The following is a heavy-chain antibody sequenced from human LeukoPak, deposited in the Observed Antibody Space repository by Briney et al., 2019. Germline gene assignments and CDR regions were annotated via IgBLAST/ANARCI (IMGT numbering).Heavy chain of an antibody. V-gene: IGHV1-69*05. J-gene: IGHJ4*02. CDR3: ARVERWLQLCY. Sequence: SVKVSCKASGGTFSSYAISWVRQAPGQGLEWMGGIIPIFGTANYAQKFQGRVTITTDESTSTAYMELSSLRSDDTAVYYCARVERWLQLCYWGQGTLVTVSS. CDR1: GGTFSSYA. D-gene: IGHD5-24*01. CDR2: IIPIFGTA.